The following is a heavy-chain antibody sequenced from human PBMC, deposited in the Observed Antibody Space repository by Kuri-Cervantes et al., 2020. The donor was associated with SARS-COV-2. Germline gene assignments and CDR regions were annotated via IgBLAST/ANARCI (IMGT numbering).Heavy chain of an antibody. CDR1: GYSFTSYW. CDR2: IDPSDSYT. D-gene: IGHD3-9*01. CDR3: ARGGGYFDWTTFDY. Sequence: GESLKISCKGSGYSFTSYWISWVRQMPGKGLEWMGRIDPSDSYTNYSPSFQGQVTISADKSISTAYLQWSSLKASDTAMYYCARGGGYFDWTTFDYWGQGTLVTVSS. V-gene: IGHV5-10-1*04. J-gene: IGHJ4*02.